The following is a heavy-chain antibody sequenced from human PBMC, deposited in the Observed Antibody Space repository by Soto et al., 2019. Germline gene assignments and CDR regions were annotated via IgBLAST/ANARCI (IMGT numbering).Heavy chain of an antibody. CDR1: GFTFSSYA. CDR2: ISGSGGST. CDR3: AKGPRDDFWSGYYPGWFDP. Sequence: GGSLRLSCAASGFTFSSYAMSWVRQAPGKGLEWVSAISGSGGSTYYADSVKGRFTISRDNSKNTLYLQMNSLRAEDTAVYYCAKGPRDDFWSGYYPGWFDPWGQGTLVTVSS. J-gene: IGHJ5*02. V-gene: IGHV3-23*01. D-gene: IGHD3-3*01.